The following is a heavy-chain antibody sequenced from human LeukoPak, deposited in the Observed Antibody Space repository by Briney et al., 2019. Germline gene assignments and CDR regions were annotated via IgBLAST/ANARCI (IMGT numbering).Heavy chain of an antibody. J-gene: IGHJ4*02. CDR1: GGSISSGGYY. Sequence: SQTLSLTCTVSGGSISSGGYYWSWIRQHPGKGLEWIGYIYYSGSTYYNPSLKSRVTISVDTSKNQFSLKLSSVTAADTAVYYCARTEDTAMVEDYWGQGTLVTVSS. CDR3: ARTEDTAMVEDY. D-gene: IGHD5-18*01. V-gene: IGHV4-31*03. CDR2: IYYSGST.